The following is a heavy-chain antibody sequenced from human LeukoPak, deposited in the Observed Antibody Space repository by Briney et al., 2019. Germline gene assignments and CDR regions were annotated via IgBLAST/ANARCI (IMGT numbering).Heavy chain of an antibody. CDR3: ARDSRDNYDILTGYGFDY. CDR2: IYYSGST. CDR1: GGSISSYY. V-gene: IGHV4-59*01. D-gene: IGHD3-9*01. Sequence: SETLSLTCTVSGGSISSYYWSWIRQPPGKGLEWIGYIYYSGSTNYNPSLKSRVTISVDTSKNQFSLKLSSVTAADTAVYYCARDSRDNYDILTGYGFDYWGQGTLVTVSS. J-gene: IGHJ4*02.